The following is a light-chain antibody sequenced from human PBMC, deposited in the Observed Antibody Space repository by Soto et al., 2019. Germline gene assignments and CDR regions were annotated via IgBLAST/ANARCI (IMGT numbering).Light chain of an antibody. V-gene: IGKV1-5*01. CDR3: QQYNSYWT. J-gene: IGKJ1*01. Sequence: DIQMTQSPATLSASVGDRVTITCRAGQSVRSWLAWYQQKPGTAPKLLIYDASSLESGVPSRFSGSGSGTEFTLTISSLQPDDFATYYCQQYNSYWTFGQGTKVDI. CDR2: DAS. CDR1: QSVRSW.